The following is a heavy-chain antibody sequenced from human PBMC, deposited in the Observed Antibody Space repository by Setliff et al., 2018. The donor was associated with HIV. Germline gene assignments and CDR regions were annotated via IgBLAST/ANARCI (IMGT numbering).Heavy chain of an antibody. D-gene: IGHD1-26*01. V-gene: IGHV1-18*01. CDR3: ARSDWELVLSSFDY. Sequence: ASVKVSCKASGYTFASYGITWVRQAPGQGLEWMGWISAYDGNTNYAQKVRERVTLTTDTATNTAFMELKNLASADTAVYFCARSDWELVLSSFDYWGQGTQVTVSS. CDR1: GYTFASYG. CDR2: ISAYDGNT. J-gene: IGHJ4*02.